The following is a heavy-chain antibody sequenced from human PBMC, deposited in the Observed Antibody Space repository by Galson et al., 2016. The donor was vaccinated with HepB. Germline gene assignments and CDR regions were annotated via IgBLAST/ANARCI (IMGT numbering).Heavy chain of an antibody. CDR2: IYPGYSDT. CDR1: GYSFATYW. CDR3: ASHITHLYYYKTYFGMDV. J-gene: IGHJ6*02. Sequence: QSGAEVKKPGESLKISCKGSGYSFATYWIGWVRQMPGKGLEWMGIIYPGYSDTRYSPSFQCKVTMSADKSISTAYLQWSSLKASDTAMYYFASHITHLYYYKTYFGMDVWGQGTTVTVSS. D-gene: IGHD3-10*01. V-gene: IGHV5-51*01.